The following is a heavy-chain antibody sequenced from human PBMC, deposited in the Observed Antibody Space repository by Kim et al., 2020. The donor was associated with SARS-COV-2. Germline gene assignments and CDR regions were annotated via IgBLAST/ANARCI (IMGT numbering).Heavy chain of an antibody. CDR3: ARGPLSSGWYMLNPKMDV. Sequence: SETLSLTCAVYGGSFSGYYWSWIRQPPGKGLEWIGEINHSGSTNYNPSLKSRVTISVDTSKNQFSLKLSSVTAAETAVYYCARGPLSSGWYMLNPKMDVWGQGTTVTVSS. CDR2: INHSGST. D-gene: IGHD6-19*01. J-gene: IGHJ6*02. V-gene: IGHV4-34*01. CDR1: GGSFSGYY.